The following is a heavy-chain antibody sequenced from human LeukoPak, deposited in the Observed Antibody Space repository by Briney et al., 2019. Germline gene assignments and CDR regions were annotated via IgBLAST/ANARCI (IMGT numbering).Heavy chain of an antibody. CDR2: MNPKSGNT. J-gene: IGHJ5*02. V-gene: IGHV1-8*01. D-gene: IGHD6-13*01. CDR3: AKAATTIAAVPHNP. Sequence: GASVTVSCKASGYSFTTYDVNWVRQAPGQGLEWMGWMNPKSGNTGYAPKFQGRVTMTRNTSIDTAFMELKSLSFGDTAVYYCAKAATTIAAVPHNPWGQGTLVTVSS. CDR1: GYSFTTYD.